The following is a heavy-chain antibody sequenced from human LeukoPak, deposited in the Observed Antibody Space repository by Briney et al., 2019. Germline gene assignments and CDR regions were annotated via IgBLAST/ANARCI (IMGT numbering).Heavy chain of an antibody. CDR1: GYTFTSYG. J-gene: IGHJ5*02. CDR2: ISAYNGNR. D-gene: IGHD3-10*01. V-gene: IGHV1-18*01. Sequence: ASVKVSCKASGYTFTSYGISWVRQAPGQGLEWMGWISAYNGNRNYAQNLQGRVTMTTDTSTSTAYMELRSLRSDDTAVYYCAGLWFGEGNWFDPWGQGTLVTVSS. CDR3: AGLWFGEGNWFDP.